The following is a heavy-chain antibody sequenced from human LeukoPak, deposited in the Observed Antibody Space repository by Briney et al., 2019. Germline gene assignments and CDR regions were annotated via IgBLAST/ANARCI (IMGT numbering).Heavy chain of an antibody. V-gene: IGHV4-4*02. Sequence: SETLSLTCGVSGGSISTTNWWTWVRQPPGEGLEWIGEVHLSGRTHYNPSLESRVTMSVDMSESHISLRLTSVTAADTAVYYCAREGGPYRPLDYSGQGTLVTVSS. CDR3: AREGGPYRPLDY. J-gene: IGHJ4*02. CDR1: GGSISTTNW. CDR2: VHLSGRT.